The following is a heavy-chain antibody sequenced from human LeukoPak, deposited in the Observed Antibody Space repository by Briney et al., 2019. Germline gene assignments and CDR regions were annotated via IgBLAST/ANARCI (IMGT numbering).Heavy chain of an antibody. CDR2: IIPIFGTA. CDR1: GGTFSSYA. V-gene: IGHV1-69*01. CDR3: ARAKEVVVVAATTVEWFDP. J-gene: IGHJ5*02. Sequence: SVKVSCKASGGTFSSYAISWVRQAPGQGLEWMGGIIPIFGTANYAQKFQGRVTITADESTSTAYMELSSLRSEDTAVYYCARAKEVVVVAATTVEWFDPWGQGTLVTVSS. D-gene: IGHD2-15*01.